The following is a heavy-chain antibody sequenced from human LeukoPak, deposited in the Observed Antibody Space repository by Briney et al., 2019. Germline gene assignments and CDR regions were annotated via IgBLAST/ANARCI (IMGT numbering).Heavy chain of an antibody. Sequence: SVKVSCKASGGTFSSYAISWVRQAPGQGLEWIGGIIPIFGTANYAQKFQGRVTITADESTSTAYMELSSLRSEDTAVYYCARAYSNYPLFDYWGQGTLVTVSS. CDR2: IIPIFGTA. CDR1: GGTFSSYA. V-gene: IGHV1-69*13. J-gene: IGHJ4*02. CDR3: ARAYSNYPLFDY. D-gene: IGHD4-11*01.